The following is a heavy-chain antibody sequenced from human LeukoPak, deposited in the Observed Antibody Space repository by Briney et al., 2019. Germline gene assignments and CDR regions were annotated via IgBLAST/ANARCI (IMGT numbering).Heavy chain of an antibody. J-gene: IGHJ6*02. Sequence: SETLSLTCTVSGGSISSYYWSWIRQPPGKGLEWIGYIYYSGSTNYNPSLKSRVTISVDTSKNQFSLKLSSVTAADTAVYYCARHYYYYYGMDVWGQGTTVSVSS. V-gene: IGHV4-59*08. CDR1: GGSISSYY. CDR2: IYYSGST. CDR3: ARHYYYYYGMDV.